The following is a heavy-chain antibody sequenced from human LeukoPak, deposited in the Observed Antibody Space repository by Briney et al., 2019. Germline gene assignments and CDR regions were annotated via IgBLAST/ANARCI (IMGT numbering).Heavy chain of an antibody. J-gene: IGHJ4*02. Sequence: SETLSLTCAVYGGSFSGYYWSWIRQPPGKGLEWIGYIYYSGSTYYNPSLKSRVTISVDTSKNQFSLKLSSVTAADTAVYYCAREIKGGGSYHFDYWGQGTLVTVSS. D-gene: IGHD1-26*01. CDR3: AREIKGGGSYHFDY. CDR2: IYYSGST. V-gene: IGHV4-34*09. CDR1: GGSFSGYY.